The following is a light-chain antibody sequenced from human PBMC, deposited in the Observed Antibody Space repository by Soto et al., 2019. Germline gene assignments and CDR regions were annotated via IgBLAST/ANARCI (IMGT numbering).Light chain of an antibody. V-gene: IGKV3-20*01. CDR2: GAS. CDR3: QQYGSSWWT. CDR1: QTVSNNY. Sequence: IVLTQSPGTLSLSPGERATLSCRASQTVSNNYLAWYQQKPGQAPRLLIYGASSRATGIPDRFRGSGSGTDFTLTISRLEPEDFAVYFCQQYGSSWWTFGQGTKVEIK. J-gene: IGKJ1*01.